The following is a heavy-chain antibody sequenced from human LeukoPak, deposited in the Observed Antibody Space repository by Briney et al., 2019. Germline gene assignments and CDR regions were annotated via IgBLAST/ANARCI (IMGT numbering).Heavy chain of an antibody. V-gene: IGHV1-58*02. CDR3: AATGDYDSSGYYDY. CDR1: GLTFTSSA. CDR2: IVVGSGNT. D-gene: IGHD3-22*01. J-gene: IGHJ4*02. Sequence: ASVKVSCKASGLTFTSSAMQWVRQARGQRLEWIGWIVVGSGNTNYAQRFQERVTITRDMSTSTAYMELSSLRSEDTAVYYCAATGDYDSSGYYDYWGQGTLVTVSS.